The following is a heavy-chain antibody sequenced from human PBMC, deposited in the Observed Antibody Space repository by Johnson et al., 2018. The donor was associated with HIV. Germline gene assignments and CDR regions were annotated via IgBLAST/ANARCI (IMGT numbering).Heavy chain of an antibody. CDR3: TKWRIVGVVREAFDI. CDR2: IGTAGDT. V-gene: IGHV3-13*01. D-gene: IGHD3-3*01. J-gene: IGHJ3*02. CDR1: GFTFSDHW. Sequence: VQLVESGGGLVQPGGSLRLSCGASGFTFSDHWMQWVRQATGKGLEWVSAIGTAGDTYYPGSVKGRFTISRENAKNSLYLQMNSLRAGGTAVYYCTKWRIVGVVREAFDIWGQGTTVTVSS.